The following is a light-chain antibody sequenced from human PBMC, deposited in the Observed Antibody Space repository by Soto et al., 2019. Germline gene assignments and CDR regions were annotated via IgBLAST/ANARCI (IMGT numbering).Light chain of an antibody. CDR3: QQYYSYPWT. CDR2: AAT. CDR1: QGISSY. V-gene: IGKV1-8*01. Sequence: AIRMTQSPSSLSASTGDRVTITCRASQGISSYLAWYQQKPGKAPKLLIYAATTLQSGDPSRFSGSVSGTDFTLPIRCLQSEDFATYYCQQYYSYPWTFGQGTKVEIK. J-gene: IGKJ1*01.